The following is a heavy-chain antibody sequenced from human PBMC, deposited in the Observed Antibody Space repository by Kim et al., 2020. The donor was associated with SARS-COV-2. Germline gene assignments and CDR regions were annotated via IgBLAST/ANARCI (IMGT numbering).Heavy chain of an antibody. CDR2: IKSKTDGGKK. D-gene: IGHD3-22*01. J-gene: IGHJ4*02. CDR3: TTDSTMIVVPTFDY. Sequence: GGSLRLSCAASGFTFSNAWMSWVRQAPGKGLEWVGRIKSKTDGGKKDYAAPVKGRFTISRDDSKNTLYLQMNSLKTEDTAVYYCTTDSTMIVVPTFDYWGQGTPVTVSS. CDR1: GFTFSNAW. V-gene: IGHV3-15*01.